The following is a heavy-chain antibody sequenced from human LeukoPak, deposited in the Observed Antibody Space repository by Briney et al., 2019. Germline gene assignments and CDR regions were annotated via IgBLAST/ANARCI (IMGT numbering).Heavy chain of an antibody. CDR1: GGTFISYA. D-gene: IGHD1-26*01. J-gene: IGHJ6*02. CDR3: ARWGADRDYYYYYGMDV. CDR2: IIPIFGTA. Sequence: SVKVSCKASGGTFISYAISWVRQAPGQGLEWMGGIIPIFGTANYAQKFQGRVTTTADESTSTAYMELSSLRSEDTAVYYCARWGADRDYYYYYGMDVWGQGTTVTVSS. V-gene: IGHV1-69*01.